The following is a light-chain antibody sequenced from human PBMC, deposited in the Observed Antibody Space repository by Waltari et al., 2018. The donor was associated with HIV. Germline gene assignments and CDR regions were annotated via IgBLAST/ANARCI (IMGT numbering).Light chain of an antibody. CDR3: ATWDDSLNGWV. Sequence: QSVLTQPPSASGTPGQRVTISCSGSSSNIGSNTVSWYHQVPGTAPKVPIYSNVARPSGVPDRFSGSKSGTSASLASSGLQSEDEADYYCATWDDSLNGWVFGGGTKVTVL. J-gene: IGLJ3*02. V-gene: IGLV1-44*01. CDR2: SNV. CDR1: SSNIGSNT.